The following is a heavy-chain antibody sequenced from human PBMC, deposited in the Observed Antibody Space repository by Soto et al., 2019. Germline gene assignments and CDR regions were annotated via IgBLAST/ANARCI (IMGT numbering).Heavy chain of an antibody. CDR2: IIPIFGTA. D-gene: IGHD1-20*01. CDR1: GGTFSSYA. V-gene: IGHV1-69*12. CDR3: ARVVTGTTGDYYYGMDV. J-gene: IGHJ6*02. Sequence: QVQLVQSGAEVKKPGSSVKVSCKASGGTFSSYAISWVRQAPGQGLEWMGGIIPIFGTANYAQKFQGRVTITADESTSTAYMELSGLRSEDTAVYYCARVVTGTTGDYYYGMDVWGQGTTVTVSS.